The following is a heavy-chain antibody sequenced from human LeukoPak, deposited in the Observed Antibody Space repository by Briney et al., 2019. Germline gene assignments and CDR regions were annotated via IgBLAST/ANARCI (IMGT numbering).Heavy chain of an antibody. V-gene: IGHV4-59*08. CDR1: GGSISSYY. D-gene: IGHD3-10*01. CDR2: IYYSGNT. CDR3: ARLGGFRELGYYYYYMDV. Sequence: SETLSLTCTVSGGSISSYYWSWIRQPPGKGLEWIGYIYYSGNTNYNPSLKSRVTISVDTSKNQFSLKLSSVTAADTAVYYCARLGGFRELGYYYYYMDVWGQGTTVTVSS. J-gene: IGHJ6*03.